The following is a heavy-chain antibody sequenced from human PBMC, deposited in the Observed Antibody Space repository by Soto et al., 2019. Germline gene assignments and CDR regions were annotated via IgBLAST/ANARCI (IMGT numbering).Heavy chain of an antibody. V-gene: IGHV4-59*01. CDR1: GGSLSSFY. J-gene: IGHJ4*01. CDR2: IYHSGTT. D-gene: IGHD2-2*01. CDR3: ARVHKEELVTVPPAHYDH. Sequence: PSETLSLTCTVSGGSLSSFYWGWIRRPPGKGLEWIGYIYHSGTTKYNSSLKSRVTMSVDSSKNEFSLKLTSVTAADTAVYYCARVHKEELVTVPPAHYDHWGHGTMVTVSS.